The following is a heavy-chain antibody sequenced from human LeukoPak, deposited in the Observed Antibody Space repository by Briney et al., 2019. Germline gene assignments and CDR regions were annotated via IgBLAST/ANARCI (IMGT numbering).Heavy chain of an antibody. CDR1: GGSISSYY. J-gene: IGHJ3*02. Sequence: SETLSLTCTVSGGSISSYYWSWIRQPAGKGLEWIGRIYTSGSTNYNPSLKGRVTMSVDTSKNQFSLKLSSVTAADTAVYYCARDLRYFDWLLSDAFDIWGRGTMVTVSS. CDR2: IYTSGST. D-gene: IGHD3-9*01. CDR3: ARDLRYFDWLLSDAFDI. V-gene: IGHV4-4*07.